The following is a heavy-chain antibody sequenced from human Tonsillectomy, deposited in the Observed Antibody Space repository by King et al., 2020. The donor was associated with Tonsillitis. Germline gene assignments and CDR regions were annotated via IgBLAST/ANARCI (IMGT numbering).Heavy chain of an antibody. V-gene: IGHV4-38-2*01. CDR3: GRGEALAGTHYFDC. CDR2: IYHSGIT. D-gene: IGHD3-16*01. Sequence: QLQESGPGLVKPSETLSLTCAVSGSSINSGYYWGWIRQPPGKGLEWIGSIYHSGITYYNPSLKSRVTIAVDTSKNQFSLKLSSVTAADTAVYYCGRGEALAGTHYFDCCGQGTLVTVSP. J-gene: IGHJ4*02. CDR1: GSSINSGYY.